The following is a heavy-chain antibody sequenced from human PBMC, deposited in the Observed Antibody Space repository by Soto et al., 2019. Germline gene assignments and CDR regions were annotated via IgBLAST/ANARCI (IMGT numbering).Heavy chain of an antibody. CDR1: GFTFSNAW. J-gene: IGHJ4*02. CDR3: TTDLILSSGWYYFDY. V-gene: IGHV3-15*07. Sequence: GGSLRLSCAASGFTFSNAWMNWVRQAPGKGLEWVGRIKSKTDGGTTDYAAPVKGRFTISRDDSKNTLYLQMNSLKTEDTAVYYCTTDLILSSGWYYFDYWGQGTLVTVSS. D-gene: IGHD6-19*01. CDR2: IKSKTDGGTT.